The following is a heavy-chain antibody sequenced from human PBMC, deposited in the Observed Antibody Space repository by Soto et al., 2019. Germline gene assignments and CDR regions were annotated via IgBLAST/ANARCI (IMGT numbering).Heavy chain of an antibody. D-gene: IGHD3-3*01. CDR2: IYPGDSDT. CDR3: ARFGFGVPDYYYGMDV. Sequence: PGESLKIYCQGSGYSFTSYWIGWVRQMPGKGLEWMGIIYPGDSDTTYSPSFQGQVTISADKSISTAYLQWSSLKAADTAMYYCARFGFGVPDYYYGMDVWGQGTTVTVSS. CDR1: GYSFTSYW. J-gene: IGHJ6*02. V-gene: IGHV5-51*01.